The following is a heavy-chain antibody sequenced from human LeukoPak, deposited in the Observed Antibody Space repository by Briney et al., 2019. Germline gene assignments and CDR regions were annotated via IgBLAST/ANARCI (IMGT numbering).Heavy chain of an antibody. CDR2: INPNSGGT. J-gene: IGHJ5*02. CDR1: GYTFTGYY. V-gene: IGHV1-2*02. D-gene: IGHD3-3*01. CDR3: ARGISGSVTSDDFWSQRGMLFDR. Sequence: GASVKVSCKASGYTFTGYYMHWVRQAPGQGLEWMGWINPNSGGTNYAQKFQGRVTMTRDTSISTAYMELSRLRSDDTAVYYCARGISGSVTSDDFWSQRGMLFDRWGQGTLVTVSS.